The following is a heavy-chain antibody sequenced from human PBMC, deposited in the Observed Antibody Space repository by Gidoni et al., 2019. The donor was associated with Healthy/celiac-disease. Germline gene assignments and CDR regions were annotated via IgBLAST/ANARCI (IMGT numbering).Heavy chain of an antibody. D-gene: IGHD3-9*01. CDR2: IIPIFGTA. CDR1: GGTFRSYA. Sequence: QVQLVQSGAEVKKHGSSVKVSCKASGGTFRSYAISWVRQAPGKGREWRGGIIPIFGTANDAQKCQGRVTITADESTSTAYMELSSLRSEDTAVYYCARDYDILTGSYIDAFDIWGQGTMVTVSS. V-gene: IGHV1-69*01. CDR3: ARDYDILTGSYIDAFDI. J-gene: IGHJ3*02.